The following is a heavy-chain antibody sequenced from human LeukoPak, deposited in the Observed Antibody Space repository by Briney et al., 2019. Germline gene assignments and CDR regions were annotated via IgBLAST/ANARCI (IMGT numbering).Heavy chain of an antibody. J-gene: IGHJ4*02. V-gene: IGHV3-21*01. CDR3: AREYSGYGDFDY. CDR1: GVTFSGYS. D-gene: IGHD5-12*01. Sequence: GGSLRLSCAASGVTFSGYSMNWVRRAPGMGLEWVSSISTSSSYIYYADSVKGRFTISRDNAKNSLYLQMNSLRAEDTAVYYCAREYSGYGDFDYWGLGTLVTVSS. CDR2: ISTSSSYI.